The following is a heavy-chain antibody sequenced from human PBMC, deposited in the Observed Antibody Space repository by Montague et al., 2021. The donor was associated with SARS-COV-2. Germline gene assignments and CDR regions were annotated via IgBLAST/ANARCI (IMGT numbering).Heavy chain of an antibody. V-gene: IGHV4-39*01. J-gene: IGHJ6*04. CDR1: GCSISSSSFY. CDR3: ATVRSSGWESDYYYYGMDV. CDR2: IYYSGST. D-gene: IGHD6-19*01. Sequence: SETLSLTCTVSGCSISSSSFYRARFRKPPGKGPEWMGCIYYSGSTYHNPSPKSRGTISVDTSKNQCSLKLSSVTAADTAVYYCATVRSSGWESDYYYYGMDVWGNGTPVTVS.